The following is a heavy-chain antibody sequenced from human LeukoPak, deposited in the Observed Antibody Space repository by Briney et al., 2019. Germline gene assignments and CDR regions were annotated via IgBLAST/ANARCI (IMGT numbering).Heavy chain of an antibody. D-gene: IGHD6-19*01. CDR1: GYTFTSYA. Sequence: ASVKVSCKASGYTFTSYAMHWVRQAPGQRLEWMGWINAGNGNTKYSQKFQGRVTMTRNTSISTAYMELSSLRSEDTAVYYCARARRTSSGWYYFDSWGQGTLVTVSS. V-gene: IGHV1-3*01. CDR2: INAGNGNT. J-gene: IGHJ4*02. CDR3: ARARRTSSGWYYFDS.